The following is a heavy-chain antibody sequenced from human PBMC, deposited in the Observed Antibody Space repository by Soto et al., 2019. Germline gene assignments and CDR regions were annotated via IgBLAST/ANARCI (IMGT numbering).Heavy chain of an antibody. CDR3: ARGDIVVVPAAFAYYYYMYV. V-gene: IGHV4-34*01. D-gene: IGHD2-2*01. CDR2: INHSGST. J-gene: IGHJ6*03. Sequence: SETLSLTCAVYGGSFSGYYWSWIRQPPGKGLEWIGEINHSGSTNYNPSLKSRVTISVDTSKNQFSLKLSSVIAADTAVYYCARGDIVVVPAAFAYYYYMYVWGRGTTVTVSS. CDR1: GGSFSGYY.